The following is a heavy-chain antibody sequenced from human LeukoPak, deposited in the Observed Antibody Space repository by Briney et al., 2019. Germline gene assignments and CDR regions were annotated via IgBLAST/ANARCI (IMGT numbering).Heavy chain of an antibody. CDR2: IYYSGST. V-gene: IGHV4-59*01. D-gene: IGHD6-13*01. Sequence: PSETLSLTCTASGGSISSYYWSWIRQPPGKGLEWIGYIYYSGSTNYNPSLKSRVTISVDTSKNQFSLKLSSVTAADTAVYYCARDGNWGIADNYYYYGMDVWGQGTTVTVSS. CDR3: ARDGNWGIADNYYYYGMDV. CDR1: GGSISSYY. J-gene: IGHJ6*02.